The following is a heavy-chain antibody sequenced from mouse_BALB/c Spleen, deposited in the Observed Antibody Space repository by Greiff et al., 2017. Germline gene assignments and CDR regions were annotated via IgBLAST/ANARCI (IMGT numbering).Heavy chain of an antibody. V-gene: IGHV5-4*02. D-gene: IGHD3-1*01. CDR3: ARDRGAY. Sequence: EVQGVESGGGLVKPGGSLKLSCAASGFTFSDYYMYWVRQTPEKRLEWVATISDGGSYTYYPDSVKGRFTISRDNTKNNLYLQMSSLKAEDTAMYYGARDRGAYWGQGTLVTVSA. J-gene: IGHJ3*01. CDR1: GFTFSDYY. CDR2: ISDGGSYT.